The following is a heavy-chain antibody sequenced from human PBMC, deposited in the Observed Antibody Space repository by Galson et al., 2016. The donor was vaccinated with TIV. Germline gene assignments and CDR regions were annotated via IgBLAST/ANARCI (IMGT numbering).Heavy chain of an antibody. CDR2: ISTTSTLI. J-gene: IGHJ4*02. Sequence: SLRLSCAASGFSFSIYSMNWVRQAPGKGLEWISYISTTSTLIYYADSVRGRFTISRDNAKNSLYLQMNSLRAEDTAVYYCAREGRDGYNPYFDSWGQGTLVTVSS. D-gene: IGHD5-24*01. CDR3: AREGRDGYNPYFDS. V-gene: IGHV3-48*01. CDR1: GFSFSIYS.